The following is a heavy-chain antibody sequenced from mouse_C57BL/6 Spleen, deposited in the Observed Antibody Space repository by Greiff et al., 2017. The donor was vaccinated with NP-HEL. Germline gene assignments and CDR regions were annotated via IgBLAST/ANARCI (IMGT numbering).Heavy chain of an antibody. CDR2: ISYSGST. CDR3: ARGNYSNYRVPWYFDV. D-gene: IGHD2-5*01. CDR1: GYSITSDY. V-gene: IGHV3-8*01. Sequence: VQLQQSGPGLAKPSQTLSLTCSVTGYSITSDYWNWIRKFPGNKLEYMGYISYSGSTYYNPSLKSRISITRDTSKNQYYLQLNSVTTEDTATYYCARGNYSNYRVPWYFDVWGTGTTVTVSS. J-gene: IGHJ1*03.